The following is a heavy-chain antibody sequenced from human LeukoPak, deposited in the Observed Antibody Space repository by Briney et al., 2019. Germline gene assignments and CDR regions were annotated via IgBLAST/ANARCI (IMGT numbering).Heavy chain of an antibody. CDR3: AKETYYYGSGTKNFDY. CDR1: GFTFSNYA. D-gene: IGHD3-10*01. Sequence: PGGSLRLSCAASGFTFSNYAMSWVRQAPGKGLEWVSAISGSGGSTYYADSVKGRFTISRDESKNTLYLQMNSLRAEDTAVYYCAKETYYYGSGTKNFDYWGQGTLVTVSS. V-gene: IGHV3-23*01. J-gene: IGHJ4*02. CDR2: ISGSGGST.